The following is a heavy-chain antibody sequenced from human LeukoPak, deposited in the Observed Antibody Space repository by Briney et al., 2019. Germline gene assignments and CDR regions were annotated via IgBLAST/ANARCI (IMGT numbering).Heavy chain of an antibody. CDR1: GFTFSNYW. Sequence: GGSLRLSCAASGFTFSNYWMHWVRQAPGKGLVWVSRINSDGSSTSYADSVKGRFTISRDNAKNTLFLQMNSLRAEDTAMFYCARDYGRSRDYGMDVWGQGTTVTVSS. J-gene: IGHJ6*02. CDR3: ARDYGRSRDYGMDV. CDR2: INSDGSST. D-gene: IGHD3-10*01. V-gene: IGHV3-74*01.